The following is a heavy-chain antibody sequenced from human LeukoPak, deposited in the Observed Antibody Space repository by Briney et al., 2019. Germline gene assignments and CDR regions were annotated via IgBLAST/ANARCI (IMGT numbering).Heavy chain of an antibody. CDR2: VNGDGTKT. J-gene: IGHJ4*02. CDR3: ARGSGDY. CDR1: GFTFSSHW. Sequence: QLGGSLRLSCRAAGFTFSSHWMHWVREAPGGGPVWVSRVNGDGTKTTYADSVKGRFTISRDNARNTLHLQMNSLRAEDTAVYSCARGSGDYSGQGTLVTVSS. V-gene: IGHV3-74*01.